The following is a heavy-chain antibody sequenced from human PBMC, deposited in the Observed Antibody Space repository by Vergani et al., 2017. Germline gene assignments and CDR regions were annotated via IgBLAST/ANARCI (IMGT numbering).Heavy chain of an antibody. J-gene: IGHJ6*03. CDR2: LTGGGGST. V-gene: IGHV3-23*01. D-gene: IGHD5-12*01. Sequence: EVQLLESGGSLKQPGGSVRLSCAASGFTFSTYAMHWVRQAPGKGLEWVSALTGGGGSTYYADSFKGRFIISRDNSRDTLYLQMNSLRAEDTAVYYCARAFSGYDYGDYYYYYIDIWGKGTTVTVSS. CDR3: ARAFSGYDYGDYYYYYIDI. CDR1: GFTFSTYA.